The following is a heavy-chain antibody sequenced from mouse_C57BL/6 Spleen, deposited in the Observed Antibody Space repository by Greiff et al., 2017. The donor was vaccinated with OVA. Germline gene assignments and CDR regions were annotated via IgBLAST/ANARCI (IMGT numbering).Heavy chain of an antibody. CDR3: ARAVITTVVDYWYFDV. V-gene: IGHV5-4*03. J-gene: IGHJ1*03. CDR1: GFTFSSYA. D-gene: IGHD1-1*01. Sequence: EVKLVESGGGLVKPGGSLKLSCAASGFTFSSYAMSWVRQTPEKRLEWVATISDGGSYTYYPDNVKGRFTISRDNAKNNLYLQMSHLKSEDTAMYYGARAVITTVVDYWYFDVWGTGTTVTVSS. CDR2: ISDGGSYT.